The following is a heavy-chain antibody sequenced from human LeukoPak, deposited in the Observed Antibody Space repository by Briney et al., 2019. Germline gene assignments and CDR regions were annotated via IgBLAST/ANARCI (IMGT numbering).Heavy chain of an antibody. CDR3: AITSIAAAARQGF. D-gene: IGHD6-13*01. Sequence: PGGSLRLSCAASGFTFSTYAMSWVRQAPGKGLEWVSAISGTGGSTYYTDSVKGRFTISRDNSKNTLYLQMNSLMAEDTALYYCAITSIAAAARQGFWGQGTLVTVSS. V-gene: IGHV3-23*01. CDR1: GFTFSTYA. CDR2: ISGTGGST. J-gene: IGHJ4*02.